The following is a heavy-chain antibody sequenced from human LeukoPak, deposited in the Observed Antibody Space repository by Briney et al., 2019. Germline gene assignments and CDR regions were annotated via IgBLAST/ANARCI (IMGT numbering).Heavy chain of an antibody. CDR2: ISSGRSYI. CDR1: GFTFSRNS. V-gene: IGHV3-21*01. CDR3: ARDDFLTGYGDYYYGMDV. Sequence: GGSLRLSCAASGFTFSRNSMSWVRHAPGKGLEWVSSISSGRSYIYYADSVKGRFTISRDNAKNSLYLQVNSLRTEDTAVYYCARDDFLTGYGDYYYGMDVWGQGTPVTVSS. J-gene: IGHJ6*02. D-gene: IGHD3-9*01.